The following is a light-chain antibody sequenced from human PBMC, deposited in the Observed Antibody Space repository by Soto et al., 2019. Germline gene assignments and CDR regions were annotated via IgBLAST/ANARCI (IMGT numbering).Light chain of an antibody. CDR3: QQYNNWPVT. J-gene: IGKJ4*01. V-gene: IGKV3D-15*01. CDR2: GAS. CDR1: QSVSYY. Sequence: EIVLTQSPGTLSLSPGDRATISCRASQSVSYYLAWYQQKPGQTPRLRIHGASTRATGIAARFSGSGSGTEFTLTISGLQSEDFATYYCQQYNNWPVTFGGGTKVDIK.